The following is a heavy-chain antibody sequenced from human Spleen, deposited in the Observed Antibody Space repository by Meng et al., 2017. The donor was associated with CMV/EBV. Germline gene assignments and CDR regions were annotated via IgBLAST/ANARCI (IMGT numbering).Heavy chain of an antibody. CDR3: ARFKEFGLLGGMDV. CDR2: IFPGDSDI. V-gene: IGHV5-51*01. D-gene: IGHD3-10*01. J-gene: IGHJ6*02. Sequence: GGSLRLSCKGSGYSFTSYWSGWVRQMPGKGLEWMGIIFPGDSDIRYSPSFQGQVTISADRSISTAYLQWSSLKAPDTAMYYCARFKEFGLLGGMDVWGQGTTVTVSS. CDR1: GYSFTSYW.